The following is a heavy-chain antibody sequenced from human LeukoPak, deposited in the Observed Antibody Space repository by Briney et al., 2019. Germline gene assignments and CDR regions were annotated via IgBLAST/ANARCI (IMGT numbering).Heavy chain of an antibody. D-gene: IGHD4-17*01. J-gene: IGHJ4*02. Sequence: PGGSLRLSCAASGFTFSSYAMSWVRQAPGKGLEWVSSISSSSSYIYYADSVKGRFTISRDNAKNSLYLQMNSLRAEDTAVYYCARDSKPDYGDQSGTDYWGQGTLVTVSS. CDR1: GFTFSSYA. CDR2: ISSSSSYI. CDR3: ARDSKPDYGDQSGTDY. V-gene: IGHV3-21*01.